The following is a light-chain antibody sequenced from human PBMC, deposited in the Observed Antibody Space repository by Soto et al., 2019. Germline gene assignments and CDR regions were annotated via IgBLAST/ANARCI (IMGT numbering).Light chain of an antibody. CDR3: QQYLTYPS. V-gene: IGKV1D-8*03. CDR1: QGISSY. CDR2: DAS. Sequence: VIWMTQSPSLLSASTGDRVTISCRMSQGISSYLAWYQQKPGKAPNILIYDASNLRNGVPSRFSGSGSGTEFTLTISGLQPDDFATYYCQQYLTYPSFGQGTKVDI. J-gene: IGKJ1*01.